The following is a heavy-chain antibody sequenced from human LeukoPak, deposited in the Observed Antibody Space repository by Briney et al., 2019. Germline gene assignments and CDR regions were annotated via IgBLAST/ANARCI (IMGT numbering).Heavy chain of an antibody. V-gene: IGHV1-8*01. CDR1: GYTFTSYD. Sequence: GASVKVSCKASGYTFTSYDINWVRQATGQGLEWMGWMNPNSGNTGYAQKFQGRVTMTRNTSISTAYMELSSLRSEDTAVYYCARDDSSSWYIPFDYWGQGTLVTVSS. J-gene: IGHJ4*02. D-gene: IGHD6-13*01. CDR2: MNPNSGNT. CDR3: ARDDSSSWYIPFDY.